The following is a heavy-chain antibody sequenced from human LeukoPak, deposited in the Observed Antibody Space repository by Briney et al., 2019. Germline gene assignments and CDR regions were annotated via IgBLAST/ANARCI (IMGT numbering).Heavy chain of an antibody. Sequence: ASVKVSCKVSGYTLTELSMHWVRQAPGKGLEWMGGFDPEDGETIYAQKLQGRVTMTEDTSTDTAYMELSSLRSEDTAVYYCATDVSGSGSYSTWGYGYWGQGTLVTVSS. CDR2: FDPEDGET. D-gene: IGHD3-10*01. V-gene: IGHV1-24*01. J-gene: IGHJ4*02. CDR3: ATDVSGSGSYSTWGYGY. CDR1: GYTLTELS.